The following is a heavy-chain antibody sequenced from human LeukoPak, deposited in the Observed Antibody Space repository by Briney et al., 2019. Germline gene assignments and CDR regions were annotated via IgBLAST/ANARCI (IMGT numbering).Heavy chain of an antibody. CDR2: ISHTGTTM. V-gene: IGHV3-11*04. CDR3: ARGHWGLDS. D-gene: IGHD7-27*01. CDR1: GFTFSDHY. Sequence: GGSLRLSCAVSGFTFSDHYMSWIRQAPGKGLEWVSYISHTGTTMYYADSVKGRFTLSRDNARNSLYLQMNSLRAEDTAVYYCARGHWGLDSWGQGTLVSVSS. J-gene: IGHJ4*02.